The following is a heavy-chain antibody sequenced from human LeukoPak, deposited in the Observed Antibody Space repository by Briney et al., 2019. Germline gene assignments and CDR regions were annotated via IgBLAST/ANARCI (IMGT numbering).Heavy chain of an antibody. V-gene: IGHV4-59*01. CDR1: GGSISSYY. CDR2: IYYSGST. Sequence: SETLSLTCTVSGGSISSYYWSWIRQPPGKGLEWIGYIYYSGSTNYNPSLKSRVTISVDTSKNQFSLKLSSVTAADTAVYYCACSGWYRGGYYFDYWGQGTLVTVSS. CDR3: ACSGWYRGGYYFDY. D-gene: IGHD6-19*01. J-gene: IGHJ4*02.